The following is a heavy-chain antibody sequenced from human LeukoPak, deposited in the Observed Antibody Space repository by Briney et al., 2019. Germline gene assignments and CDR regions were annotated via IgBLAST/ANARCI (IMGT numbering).Heavy chain of an antibody. J-gene: IGHJ5*02. V-gene: IGHV3-48*04. CDR1: GFTFNTYS. CDR2: ISGGSTTI. Sequence: GGSLRLSCVASGFTFNTYSMNWVRQAPGKGLEWVSYISGGSTTIYYADSVKGRFTISRDNAKNSLSLQMNSLRAEDTAVYYCASGYYYGSGLSAPQSWGQGTLVTVSS. CDR3: ASGYYYGSGLSAPQS. D-gene: IGHD3-10*01.